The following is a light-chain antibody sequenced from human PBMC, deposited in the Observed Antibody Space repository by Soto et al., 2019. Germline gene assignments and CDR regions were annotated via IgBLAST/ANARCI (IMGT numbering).Light chain of an antibody. Sequence: QSVLTQPASVSGSPGQSITISCTGTSSDIGNYNYVSWYQQHPGKTPKVMIYEVSNRPSGVSNRFSGSKSGNTASLTISGLQAEDEADYYCSSYTSRSTRVFGGGTQLTVL. CDR1: SSDIGNYNY. CDR2: EVS. CDR3: SSYTSRSTRV. J-gene: IGLJ2*01. V-gene: IGLV2-14*01.